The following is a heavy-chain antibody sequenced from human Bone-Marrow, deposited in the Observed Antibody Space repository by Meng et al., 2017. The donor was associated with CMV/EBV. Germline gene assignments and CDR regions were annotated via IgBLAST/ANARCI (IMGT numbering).Heavy chain of an antibody. CDR1: GFTFSSYA. J-gene: IGHJ6*01. D-gene: IGHD3-22*01. CDR3: SKRGDSSGTYAMDF. V-gene: IGHV3-30*02. Sequence: GESVKISCAASGFTFSSYAMHWVRQAPGKGLEWVANIRFEGTNKYHADSVKGRFTISRDNSKSTLYLQMNSLRAEDTAVYYCSKRGDSSGTYAMDFWGQGTTVTVSS. CDR2: IRFEGTNK.